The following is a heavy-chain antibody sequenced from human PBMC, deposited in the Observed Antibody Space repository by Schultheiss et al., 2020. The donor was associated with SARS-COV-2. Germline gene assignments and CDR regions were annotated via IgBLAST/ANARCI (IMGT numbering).Heavy chain of an antibody. CDR1: GGSVSSDSYY. V-gene: IGHV4-61*01. J-gene: IGHJ3*02. CDR3: ARGDFADAFDI. Sequence: LSLTCTVSGGSVSSDSYYWSWIRQPPGKGLEWIGEIDHSGSLYYNPSLKSRVTISVDTSKNQFSLKLSSVTAADTAVYYCARGDFADAFDIWGQGTMVTVSS. D-gene: IGHD2/OR15-2a*01. CDR2: IDHSGSL.